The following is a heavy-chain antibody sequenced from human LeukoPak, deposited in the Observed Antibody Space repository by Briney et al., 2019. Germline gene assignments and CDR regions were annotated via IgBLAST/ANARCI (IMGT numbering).Heavy chain of an antibody. J-gene: IGHJ4*02. CDR1: GFTFSSYW. Sequence: PGGSLRLSCAASGFTFSSYWMHWVRHAPGKGLVWVSRINSDGSSTSYADSVKGRFTISRDNAKNTLYLQMNSLRAEDTAVYYCAREPDNPSSGWYPGGSGNDYWGQGTLVTVSS. V-gene: IGHV3-74*01. CDR2: INSDGSST. CDR3: AREPDNPSSGWYPGGSGNDY. D-gene: IGHD6-19*01.